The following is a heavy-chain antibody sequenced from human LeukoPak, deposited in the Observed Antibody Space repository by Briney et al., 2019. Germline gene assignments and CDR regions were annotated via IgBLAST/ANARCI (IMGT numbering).Heavy chain of an antibody. D-gene: IGHD3-22*01. V-gene: IGHV3-23*01. Sequence: GGSLRLSCAASGFTFGSYAMTWVRQSPRKGLQWVSTITGGGGNTYYADSVKGRFTVSRDNFKDTLHLQMNSLSAEDTAVYFCARYHFASSGPFFDYWGQGTLVTVSS. CDR1: GFTFGSYA. CDR2: ITGGGGNT. CDR3: ARYHFASSGPFFDY. J-gene: IGHJ4*02.